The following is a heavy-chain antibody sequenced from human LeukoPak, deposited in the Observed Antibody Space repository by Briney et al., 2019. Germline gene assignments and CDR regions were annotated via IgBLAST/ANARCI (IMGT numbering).Heavy chain of an antibody. Sequence: GGSLRLSCAASGFTFSNAWMSWVRQAPGKGLELVGRIKSKTVGGTTDYAAPVKGSHTIPRDDSKNMLELQMNSLKTGDTAVYYCTTGSRITMVRGVTEDIDYWGQGTLVTVSS. CDR2: IKSKTVGGTT. J-gene: IGHJ4*02. V-gene: IGHV3-15*01. D-gene: IGHD3-10*01. CDR3: TTGSRITMVRGVTEDIDY. CDR1: GFTFSNAW.